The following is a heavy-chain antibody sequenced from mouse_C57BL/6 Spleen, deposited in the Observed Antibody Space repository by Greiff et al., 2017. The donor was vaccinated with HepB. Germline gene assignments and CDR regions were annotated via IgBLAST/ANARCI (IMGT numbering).Heavy chain of an antibody. Sequence: EVQRVESGAELVRPGASVKLSCTASGFNIKDDYMHWVKQRPEQGLEWIGWIDPENGDTEYASKFQGKATITADTSSNTAYLQLSSLTSEDTAVYYCTTRFGGNWYFDVWGTGTTVTVSS. CDR1: GFNIKDDY. CDR2: IDPENGDT. J-gene: IGHJ1*03. CDR3: TTRFGGNWYFDV. V-gene: IGHV14-4*01. D-gene: IGHD1-1*02.